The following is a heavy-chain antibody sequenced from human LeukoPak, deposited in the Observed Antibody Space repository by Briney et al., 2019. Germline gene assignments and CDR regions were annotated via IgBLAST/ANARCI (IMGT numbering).Heavy chain of an antibody. J-gene: IGHJ4*02. V-gene: IGHV3-30-3*01. D-gene: IGHD4-17*01. CDR3: ARDGANDYGDYLSYFDY. CDR2: ISYDGSNK. Sequence: PGGSLRLSCAASGFTFSSYAMHWVRQAPGKGLEWVAVISYDGSNKYYADSVKGRFTISRDNSKNTLYLQMNSLRAEDTAVYYCARDGANDYGDYLSYFDYWGQGTLVTVSS. CDR1: GFTFSSYA.